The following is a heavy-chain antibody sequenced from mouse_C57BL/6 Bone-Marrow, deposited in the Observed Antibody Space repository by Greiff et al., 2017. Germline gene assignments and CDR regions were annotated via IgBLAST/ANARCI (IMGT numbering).Heavy chain of an antibody. CDR2: IDPENGDT. Sequence: VQLQQSGAELVRPGASVKLSCTASGFNIKDDYMHWVKQRPEQGLEWIGWIDPENGDTEYASKFQGKATITADTASNTAYLQLSSLTSEDTAVYYCTWIYYGCDWFAYWGQGALVTVTA. V-gene: IGHV14-4*01. D-gene: IGHD2-2*01. CDR1: GFNIKDDY. CDR3: TWIYYGCDWFAY. J-gene: IGHJ3*01.